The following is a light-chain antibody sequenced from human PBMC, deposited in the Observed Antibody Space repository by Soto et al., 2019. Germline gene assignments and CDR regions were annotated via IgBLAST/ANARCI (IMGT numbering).Light chain of an antibody. CDR2: AAT. CDR1: QGISNY. V-gene: IGKV1-17*03. J-gene: IGKJ3*01. CDR3: QESSSGPPFT. Sequence: DIQMTQSPSAMSASVGDRVTITCRASQGISNYLDWFQQKPGKVPKRLIYAATTLQSGVPSRFSADGSGTDFNLTIRSLQPEDFATYYCQESSSGPPFTFGPGTKVDIK.